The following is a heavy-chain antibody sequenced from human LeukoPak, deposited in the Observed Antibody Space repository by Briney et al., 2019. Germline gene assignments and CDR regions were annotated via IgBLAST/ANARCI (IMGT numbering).Heavy chain of an antibody. CDR1: GFTFSSYA. D-gene: IGHD1-14*01. CDR3: AKPRTTQSITSSFDY. J-gene: IGHJ4*02. CDR2: IGGGGITT. Sequence: PGGSLRLSCAASGFTFSSYAMSWVRQAPGKGLEWVSGIGGGGITTFYADSVKGRFAILKDNSKNTLYLHMDSLRAEDTAVYCGAKPRTTQSITSSFDYWGERTLVTVSS. V-gene: IGHV3-23*01.